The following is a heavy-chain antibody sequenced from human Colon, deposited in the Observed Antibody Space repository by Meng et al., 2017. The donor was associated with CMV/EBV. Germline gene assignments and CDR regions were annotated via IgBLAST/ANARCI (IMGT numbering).Heavy chain of an antibody. CDR2: INPKSGGI. CDR1: GYSFSGYY. CDR3: ARDTTSSWPNWFDP. V-gene: IGHV1-2*02. J-gene: IGHJ5*02. Sequence: ASVKVSCKASGYSFSGYYIHWVRQAPGPGLEWMGSINPKSGGIKYAQKFQGRVTMTRDTSINTAYMDLTRLTSDDTAVYFCARDTTSSWPNWFDPWGQGTLVTVSS. D-gene: IGHD6-13*01.